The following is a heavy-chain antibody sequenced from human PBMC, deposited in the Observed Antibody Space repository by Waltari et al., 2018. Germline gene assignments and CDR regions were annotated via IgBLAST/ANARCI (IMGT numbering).Heavy chain of an antibody. V-gene: IGHV5-51*01. CDR1: GYTFSDYW. Sequence: EVQLVQSGAEVKKPGESLKISCKGSGYTFSDYWIAWVRQMPGACLAWMGMIYPGDAMPSYSPSFQGQVSISADKSITTAYLQCSSLKASDSAMYYCVRLARNGTYSYFDYWGQGTLVIVSS. D-gene: IGHD1-26*01. CDR3: VRLARNGTYSYFDY. CDR2: IYPGDAMP. J-gene: IGHJ4*02.